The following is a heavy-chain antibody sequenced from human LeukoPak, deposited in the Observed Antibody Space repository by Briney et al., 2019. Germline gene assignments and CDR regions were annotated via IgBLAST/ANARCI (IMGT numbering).Heavy chain of an antibody. Sequence: SETLSLTCAVYGGSFSGYYWSWIRQPPGKGLEWIGEINHSGSTNYNPSLKSRVTISVDTSKNQFSLKLSSVTAADTAVYYCARWVSGWSYYFDYWGQGTLVTVSS. CDR2: INHSGST. D-gene: IGHD6-19*01. CDR3: ARWVSGWSYYFDY. V-gene: IGHV4-34*01. CDR1: GGSFSGYY. J-gene: IGHJ4*02.